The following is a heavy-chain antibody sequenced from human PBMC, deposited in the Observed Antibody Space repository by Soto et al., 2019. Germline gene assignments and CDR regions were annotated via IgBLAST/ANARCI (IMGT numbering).Heavy chain of an antibody. CDR2: ISYDGSNK. CDR3: AKDNYYDSSGYSD. V-gene: IGHV3-30*18. Sequence: GGSLRLSCAASGFTFSSYGMHWVRQAPGKGLEWVAVISYDGSNKYYADSVKGRFTISRDNSKNTLYLQMNSLRAEDTAVYYCAKDNYYDSSGYSDWGQGTLVTVSS. J-gene: IGHJ4*02. D-gene: IGHD3-22*01. CDR1: GFTFSSYG.